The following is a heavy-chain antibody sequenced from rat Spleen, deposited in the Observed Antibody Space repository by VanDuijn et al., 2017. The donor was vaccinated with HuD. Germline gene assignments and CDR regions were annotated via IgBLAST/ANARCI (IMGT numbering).Heavy chain of an antibody. CDR1: GFTFSSFP. D-gene: IGHD5-1*01. CDR3: ARENWVFDY. Sequence: EVQLVETGGGLVQPGRSLKLSCAASGFTFSSFPMAWVRQAPTKGLEWVASITNASGRTYYPDSVKGRFTVSRDTAQNILYLQMNSLRSEETATYYCARENWVFDYWGQGVMVTVSS. V-gene: IGHV5-46*01. J-gene: IGHJ2*01. CDR2: ITNASGRT.